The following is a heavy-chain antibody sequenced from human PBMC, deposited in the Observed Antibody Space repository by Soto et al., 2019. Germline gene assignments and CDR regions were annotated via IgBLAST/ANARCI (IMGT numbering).Heavy chain of an antibody. V-gene: IGHV3-30*18. J-gene: IGHJ4*02. D-gene: IGHD1-26*01. CDR2: ISYDGSNK. CDR3: AKGGGGSYLRPFDY. CDR1: GFTFSSYG. Sequence: QVQLVESGGGVVQPGRSLRLSCAASGFTFSSYGMHWVRQAPGKGLEWVAVISYDGSNKYYADSVKGRFTISRDNSKNKLYLQMNSLRAEDTAVYYCAKGGGGSYLRPFDYWGQGTLVTVSS.